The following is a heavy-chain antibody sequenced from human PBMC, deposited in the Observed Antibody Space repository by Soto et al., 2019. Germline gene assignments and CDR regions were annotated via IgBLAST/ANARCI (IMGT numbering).Heavy chain of an antibody. V-gene: IGHV3-30-3*01. D-gene: IGHD3-22*01. CDR2: VFNDESSI. CDR1: GSGFSALA. J-gene: IGHJ4*02. CDR3: ATLSSYYYDTSLY. Sequence: GGALRLSCTASGSGFSALAMQWVRQPPGKGLERVAVVFNDESSISYADSVKGRFTISRDNSRNTLYLQMNSLRLEDTALYYSATLSSYYYDTSLYWGQGTLVTVSS.